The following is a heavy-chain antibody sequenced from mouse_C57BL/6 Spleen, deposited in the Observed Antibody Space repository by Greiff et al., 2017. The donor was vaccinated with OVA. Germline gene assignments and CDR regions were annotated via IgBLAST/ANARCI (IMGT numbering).Heavy chain of an antibody. CDR1: GFTFSSYG. Sequence: EVHLVESGGDLVKPGGSLKLSCAASGFTFSSYGMSWVRQTPDKRLEWVATISSGGSYTYYPDSVKGRFTISRDNAKNTLYLQMSSLKSEDTAMYYCARPYYSNYTFAYWGQGTLVTVSA. CDR3: ARPYYSNYTFAY. D-gene: IGHD2-5*01. J-gene: IGHJ3*01. CDR2: ISSGGSYT. V-gene: IGHV5-6*01.